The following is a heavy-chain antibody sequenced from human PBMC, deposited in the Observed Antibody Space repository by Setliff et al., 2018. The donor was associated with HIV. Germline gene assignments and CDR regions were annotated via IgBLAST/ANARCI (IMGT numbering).Heavy chain of an antibody. CDR2: ISAYNGNT. J-gene: IGHJ5*02. D-gene: IGHD6-19*01. CDR1: GYTFTSYG. Sequence: GASVKVSCKASGYTFTSYGITWVRQAPGQGLEWMGWISAYNGNTNYAQKLQGRVTVTTDTSTSTAYMELRSLRSDDTAVYYCAREIAVARNWFDPWGQGTLVTVSS. CDR3: AREIAVARNWFDP. V-gene: IGHV1-18*01.